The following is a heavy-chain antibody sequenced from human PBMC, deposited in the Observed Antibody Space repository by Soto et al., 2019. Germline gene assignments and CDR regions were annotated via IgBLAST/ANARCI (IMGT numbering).Heavy chain of an antibody. D-gene: IGHD3-22*01. J-gene: IGHJ6*04. Sequence: SETLSLTCAVSDGSISSGGYYWSWIRQHPGKGLEWIGYIYYSGSTYYNPSLKSRVTISVDTSKNQFSLKLSSVTAADTAVYYCAGYDSSGYWSRRYYGMDVWGKGTTVTV. CDR2: IYYSGST. CDR1: DGSISSGGYY. CDR3: AGYDSSGYWSRRYYGMDV. V-gene: IGHV4-31*11.